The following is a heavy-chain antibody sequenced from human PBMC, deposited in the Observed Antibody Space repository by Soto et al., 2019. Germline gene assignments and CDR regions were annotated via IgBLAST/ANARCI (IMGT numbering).Heavy chain of an antibody. CDR3: ARQVYNYDILAPHAFDI. V-gene: IGHV1-3*01. D-gene: IGHD3-9*01. CDR1: GYTFTSYA. Sequence: ASVKVSCKASGYTFTSYAMHWVRQAHGQRLEWMGWINAGNGNTKYSQKFQGRVTITRDTSASTAYMELSSLRSEDTAMYYCARQVYNYDILAPHAFDIWGQGTMVTVSS. J-gene: IGHJ3*02. CDR2: INAGNGNT.